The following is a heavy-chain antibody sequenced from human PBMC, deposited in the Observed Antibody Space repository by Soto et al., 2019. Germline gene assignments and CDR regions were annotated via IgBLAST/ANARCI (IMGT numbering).Heavy chain of an antibody. D-gene: IGHD2-8*01. CDR2: IYDFGRT. V-gene: IGHV4-30-4*02. Sequence: SETLSLTCTVSGGSISSGDYYWSWIRQPPGKGLEWIGYIYDFGRTIYNPSLKSRVTISLDTSKNQFSLKLTSVIAADTAVYYCARSFCRDAVRCNWFDPWGQGTLVTVSS. CDR1: GGSISSGDYY. CDR3: ARSFCRDAVRCNWFDP. J-gene: IGHJ5*02.